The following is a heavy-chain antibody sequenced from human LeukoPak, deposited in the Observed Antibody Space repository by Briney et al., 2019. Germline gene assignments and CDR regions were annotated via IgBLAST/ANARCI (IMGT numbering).Heavy chain of an antibody. D-gene: IGHD6-13*01. J-gene: IGHJ4*02. CDR2: IWYDGSNK. CDR3: ARGQQAAGRGLVDY. CDR1: GFTFSSYG. Sequence: PGGSLRLSCAASGFTFSSYGMHWVRQAPGKGLEWVAVIWYDGSNKYYADSVKGRFTISRDNSKNTLYLQMNSLRAEDTAVYYCARGQQAAGRGLVDYWGQGTLVTVSS. V-gene: IGHV3-33*01.